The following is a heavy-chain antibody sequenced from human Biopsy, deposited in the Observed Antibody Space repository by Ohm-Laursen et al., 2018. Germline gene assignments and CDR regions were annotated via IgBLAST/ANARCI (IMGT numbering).Heavy chain of an antibody. Sequence: SLRLSCAASTFTFSSDSVNWVRQAPGKGLEWVSYINSDASYIYYGVSVRGRFTISRDNAKNSVYLQMNSLRVEDTAVYYCARDDGFYARTSSMDVWGQGTTVTVSS. CDR1: TFTFSSDS. V-gene: IGHV3-21*01. CDR3: ARDDGFYARTSSMDV. J-gene: IGHJ6*02. CDR2: INSDASYI. D-gene: IGHD2-8*01.